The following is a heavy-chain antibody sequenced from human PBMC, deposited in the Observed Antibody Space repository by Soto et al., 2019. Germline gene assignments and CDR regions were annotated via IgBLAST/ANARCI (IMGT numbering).Heavy chain of an antibody. J-gene: IGHJ6*02. Sequence: GGSLRLSCAASGFTFSSYAMHWVRQAPGKGLEWVAVISYDGSNKYYADSVKGRFTISRDNSKNTLYLQMNSLRAEDTAVYYCARDAEEQQLVITSSQYGMDVWGQGTTVTVSS. CDR1: GFTFSSYA. D-gene: IGHD6-13*01. CDR2: ISYDGSNK. CDR3: ARDAEEQQLVITSSQYGMDV. V-gene: IGHV3-30-3*01.